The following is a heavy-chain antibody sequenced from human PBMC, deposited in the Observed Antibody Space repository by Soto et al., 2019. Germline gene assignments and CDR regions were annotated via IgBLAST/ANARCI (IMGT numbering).Heavy chain of an antibody. Sequence: EVSLRLSYAASGFTFSSYDMRWLRQPPGTGLEWVSAISGSGGSTYYADSLKDRFTISRDNSKNTLYLQMSSLRADDAAAYYCASASTAVIGVVNNWFGRWGQGSLFAVCS. CDR1: GFTFSSYD. V-gene: IGHV3-23*01. CDR3: ASASTAVIGVVNNWFGR. CDR2: ISGSGGST. J-gene: IGHJ5*02. D-gene: IGHD3-22*01.